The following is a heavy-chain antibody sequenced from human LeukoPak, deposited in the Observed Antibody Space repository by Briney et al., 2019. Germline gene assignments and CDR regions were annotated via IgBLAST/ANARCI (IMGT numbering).Heavy chain of an antibody. V-gene: IGHV1-2*04. CDR3: ARASIVPPARGDY. J-gene: IGHJ4*02. Sequence: ASVKVSCKASGYTFTGYYMHWVRQAPGQGLEWMGWINPNSGGTNYAQKFQGWVTMTRDTSISTAYMELSRLKSDDTAVYYCARASIVPPARGDYWGQGTLVTVSS. CDR2: INPNSGGT. CDR1: GYTFTGYY. D-gene: IGHD2-2*01.